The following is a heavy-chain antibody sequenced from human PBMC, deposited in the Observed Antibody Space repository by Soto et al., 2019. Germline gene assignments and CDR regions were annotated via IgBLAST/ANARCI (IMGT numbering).Heavy chain of an antibody. D-gene: IGHD3-16*02. Sequence: QVQVVECGGGVVQPGRSLRLSFAASGFTFSSYAMHWVSQAPGKGLEWVAVISYDGSNKYYADSVKGRFTISRDNSKNTLSLQLNSLRSEDTAVYYCARTRGAVSTYYFDHCGQGTLVTVSS. CDR2: ISYDGSNK. V-gene: IGHV3-30-3*01. J-gene: IGHJ4*02. CDR1: GFTFSSYA. CDR3: ARTRGAVSTYYFDH.